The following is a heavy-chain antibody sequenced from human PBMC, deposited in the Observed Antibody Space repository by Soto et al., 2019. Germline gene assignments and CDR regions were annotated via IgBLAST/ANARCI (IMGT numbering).Heavy chain of an antibody. Sequence: QVQLVQSGAEVKKPGSSVKVSCKASGGTFSNYAITWVRQAPGQGLEWLGTIIPIFGSANYAQKFQGRVTITADEPTTTADSELSSLRSDATAVYYCAKDGGKDGYFGNWCDPWGQGTLVTVSS. CDR1: GGTFSNYA. V-gene: IGHV1-69*15. CDR3: AKDGGKDGYFGNWCDP. D-gene: IGHD5-12*01. J-gene: IGHJ5*02. CDR2: IIPIFGSA.